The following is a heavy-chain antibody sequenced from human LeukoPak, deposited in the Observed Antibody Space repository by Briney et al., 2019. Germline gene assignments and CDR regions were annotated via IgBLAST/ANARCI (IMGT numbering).Heavy chain of an antibody. J-gene: IGHJ6*02. Sequence: ASVKVSCKVSGYTLTELSMHWVRQAPGKGLEWMGGFDPEDGETIYAQKFQGRVTMTEDTSTDTAYMELSSLRSEDTAVYYCARNLKRSYVVDYYGMDVWGQGTTVTVSS. CDR2: FDPEDGET. V-gene: IGHV1-24*01. CDR1: GYTLTELS. D-gene: IGHD1-26*01. CDR3: ARNLKRSYVVDYYGMDV.